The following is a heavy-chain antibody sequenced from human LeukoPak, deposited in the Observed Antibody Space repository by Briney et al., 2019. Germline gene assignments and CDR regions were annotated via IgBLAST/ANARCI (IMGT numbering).Heavy chain of an antibody. CDR3: ARMTYGVVVITDADAFDI. J-gene: IGHJ3*02. V-gene: IGHV3-48*03. CDR1: GFTFSSYE. Sequence: GGSLRLSCAASGFTFSSYEMNWVRQAPGKGLEWVSYISNSGSTIYYADSVKGRFTISRDNAKNSLYLQMNSLRAEDTAVYYCARMTYGVVVITDADAFDIWGQGTMVTVSS. D-gene: IGHD3-22*01. CDR2: ISNSGSTI.